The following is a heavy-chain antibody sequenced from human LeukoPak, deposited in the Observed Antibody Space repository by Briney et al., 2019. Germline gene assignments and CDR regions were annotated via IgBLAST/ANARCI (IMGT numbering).Heavy chain of an antibody. V-gene: IGHV3-30*14. D-gene: IGHD2-15*01. CDR1: GLTFSNYA. J-gene: IGHJ6*03. CDR2: ISSDGSNK. CDR3: ARESALPYNYYYMDV. Sequence: GGSLRLSCAASGLTFSNYAMHWVRQAPGKGLEWVSLISSDGSNKDYADSVKGRFTISRDNSKNTLYLQMNSLRAEDTAVYYCARESALPYNYYYMDVWGKGTTVTVSS.